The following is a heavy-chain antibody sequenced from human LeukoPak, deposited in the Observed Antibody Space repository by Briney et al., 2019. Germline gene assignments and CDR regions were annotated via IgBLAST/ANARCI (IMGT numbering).Heavy chain of an antibody. J-gene: IGHJ4*02. CDR1: GFTFSSYA. D-gene: IGHD4-11*01. V-gene: IGHV3-23*01. CDR3: AKDLYSNYGPADY. Sequence: GGSLRLSCAASGFTFSSYAMSWVRQAPGKGLEWVSTINGGGVNTHYADPVGGRFTISRDNSKNTLFLQMNSLRDEDTAVYYCAKDLYSNYGPADYWGQGNLVTVSS. CDR2: INGGGVNT.